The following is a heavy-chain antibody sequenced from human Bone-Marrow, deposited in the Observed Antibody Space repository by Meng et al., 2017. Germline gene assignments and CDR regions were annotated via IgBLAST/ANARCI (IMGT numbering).Heavy chain of an antibody. CDR3: AKRGRYGGRYYIVS. D-gene: IGHD1-26*01. Sequence: GESLKISCAASGFTFSNYFMSWVRQTPGKGLEWVSSISESGGDKYHADSVKGRFTISRDNSKNTLFLQMNDLRAEDTAVYYCAKRGRYGGRYYIVSWGQGTLVTVSS. CDR1: GFTFSNYF. V-gene: IGHV3-23*01. J-gene: IGHJ4*02. CDR2: ISESGGDK.